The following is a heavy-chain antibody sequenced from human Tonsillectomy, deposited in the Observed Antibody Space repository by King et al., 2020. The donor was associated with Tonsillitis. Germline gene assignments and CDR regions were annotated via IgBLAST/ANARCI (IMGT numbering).Heavy chain of an antibody. Sequence: VQLQESGPGLVKPSETLSLTFSVSGGSISGYYWSWIRQPPGKGLEWIGYIYYSGITNYNPSLKSRVTISGDTSKNQFSLKVTSVTAADTAVYYCARTSAAADLDCWGQGTLVTVSS. V-gene: IGHV4-59*01. D-gene: IGHD6-13*01. CDR2: IYYSGIT. CDR1: GGSISGYY. J-gene: IGHJ4*02. CDR3: ARTSAAADLDC.